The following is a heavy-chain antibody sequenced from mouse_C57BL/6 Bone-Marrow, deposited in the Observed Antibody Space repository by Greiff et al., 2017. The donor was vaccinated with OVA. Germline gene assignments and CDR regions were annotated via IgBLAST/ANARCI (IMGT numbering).Heavy chain of an antibody. CDR1: GYTFTSYW. D-gene: IGHD1-1*01. V-gene: IGHV1-69*01. CDR3: ARERSCYYGSSYWYFDV. J-gene: IGHJ1*03. CDR2: IDPSDSYT. Sequence: QVQLQQPGAELVMPGASVKLSCKASGYTFTSYWMHWVKQRPGQGLEWIGEIDPSDSYTNYNQKFKGKSTLTVDKSSSTAYMQLSSLTSEDSAVYYCARERSCYYGSSYWYFDVWGTGTTVTVSS.